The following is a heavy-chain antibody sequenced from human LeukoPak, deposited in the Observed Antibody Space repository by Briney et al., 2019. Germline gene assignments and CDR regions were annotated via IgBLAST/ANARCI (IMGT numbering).Heavy chain of an antibody. J-gene: IGHJ4*02. D-gene: IGHD1-14*01. CDR2: ISAYNGNT. V-gene: IGHV1-18*01. CDR3: ARDPITQGRHYFDY. Sequence: ASVKVSCKASGYTFTSYGISWVRQAPGQGLEWMGWISAYNGNTNYAQKLLGRVTMTTDTSTCTAYMELSSLRSEDTAVYYCARDPITQGRHYFDYWGQGTLVTVSS. CDR1: GYTFTSYG.